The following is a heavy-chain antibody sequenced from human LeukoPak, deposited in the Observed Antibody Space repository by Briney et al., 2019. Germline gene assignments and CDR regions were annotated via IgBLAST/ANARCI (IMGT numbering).Heavy chain of an antibody. CDR2: ISYDGSNK. CDR1: GFTFSSYA. CDR3: ARDGWGLRFNYFDY. D-gene: IGHD4-17*01. J-gene: IGHJ4*02. V-gene: IGHV3-30-3*01. Sequence: GGSLRLSCAASGFTFSSYAMHWVRQAPGKGLEWVAVISYDGSNKYYADFVKGRFTISRDNSKNTLYLQMNSLRAEDTAVYYCARDGWGLRFNYFDYWGQGTLVTVSS.